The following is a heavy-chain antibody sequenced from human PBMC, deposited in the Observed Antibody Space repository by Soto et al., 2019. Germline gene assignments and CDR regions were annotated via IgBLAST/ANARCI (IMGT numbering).Heavy chain of an antibody. CDR2: INHRGST. CDR3: ARFGFCTSTTCRVGDWFDP. V-gene: IGHV4-34*01. D-gene: IGHD2-2*01. CDR1: GGSFSGYY. J-gene: IGHJ5*02. Sequence: PSETLSLTCVVYGGSFSGYYWSWIRQSPGKGLEWIGGINHRGSTNYNPSHESRVTISVDTSKILFSLKLPSVSAAVTALFYFARFGFCTSTTCRVGDWFDPWGQGTLVTVS.